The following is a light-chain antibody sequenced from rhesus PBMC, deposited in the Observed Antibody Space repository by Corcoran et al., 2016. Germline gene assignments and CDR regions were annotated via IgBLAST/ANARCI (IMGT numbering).Light chain of an antibody. CDR3: YQHSSGYS. Sequence: QVILTQSPAILSLSPGERATLSCRASQSVSSYLAWYQQKPGQAPRLLIYGASSRATGFPDRFSGSGSGTDFTLPISSLEPEDVGVYHCYQHSSGYSFGQGTKVEIK. J-gene: IGKJ2*01. V-gene: IGKV3-10*01. CDR1: QSVSSY. CDR2: GAS.